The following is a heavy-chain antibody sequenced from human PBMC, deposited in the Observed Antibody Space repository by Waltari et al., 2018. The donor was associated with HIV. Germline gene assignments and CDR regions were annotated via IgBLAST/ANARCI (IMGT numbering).Heavy chain of an antibody. CDR1: GYSFAAYY. CDR2: INPISGST. CDR3: ARGESVSVSNIPPGYRFDF. Sequence: QEQLVQHGAELKTPGVSVDFSCRASGYSFAAYYIHLVRQAPGQGLQWMGRINPISGSTNIPLTFQGRITMTRDTSSGAVFTELRGLKFNDTALYYCARGESVSVSNIPPGYRFDFWGQGTLITVSS. D-gene: IGHD2-15*01. J-gene: IGHJ4*02. V-gene: IGHV1-2*06.